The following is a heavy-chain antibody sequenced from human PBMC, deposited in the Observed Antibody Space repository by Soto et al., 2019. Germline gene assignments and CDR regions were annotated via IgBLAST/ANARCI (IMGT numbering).Heavy chain of an antibody. CDR2: ISVTPGIT. D-gene: IGHD5-12*01. V-gene: IGHV3-23*01. Sequence: HPGGSLRLSCAASGFTMSTYSVTWVRQAPGKGLEWVSGISVTPGITFYADSAKGRFTISRDSSNNAVYLQMNSLRAEDTAMYFCSKWSGYGDLWGQGTLVTVSS. J-gene: IGHJ4*02. CDR1: GFTMSTYS. CDR3: SKWSGYGDL.